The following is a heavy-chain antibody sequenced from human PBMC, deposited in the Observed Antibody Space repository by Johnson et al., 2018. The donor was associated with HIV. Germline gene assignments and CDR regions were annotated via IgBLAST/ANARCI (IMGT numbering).Heavy chain of an antibody. CDR2: ISYDGSNK. D-gene: IGHD1-26*01. J-gene: IGHJ3*02. CDR3: AKGLGWELLTHDAFDI. V-gene: IGHV3-30-3*01. CDR1: GFTFSSYA. Sequence: VQLVESGGGLVQPGGSLRLSCAASGFTFSSYAMHWVRQAPGKGLEWVAVISYDGSNKYYADSVKGRFTISRDNSKNTLYLQMNSLRAEDTALYYCAKGLGWELLTHDAFDIWGQGTMVTVSS.